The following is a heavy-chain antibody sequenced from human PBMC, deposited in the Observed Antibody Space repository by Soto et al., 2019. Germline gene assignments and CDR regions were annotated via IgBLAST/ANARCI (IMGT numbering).Heavy chain of an antibody. CDR2: IYYSGST. D-gene: IGHD3-3*01. J-gene: IGHJ4*02. CDR3: AGSYYDFWSGYSDY. Sequence: TLSLTCTVSGGSISSGGYYWSWIRQHPGKGLEWIGYIYYSGSTYYNPSLKSRVTISVDTSKNQFSLKLSSVTAADTAVYYCAGSYYDFWSGYSDYWGQGTLDTVSS. CDR1: GGSISSGGYY. V-gene: IGHV4-31*03.